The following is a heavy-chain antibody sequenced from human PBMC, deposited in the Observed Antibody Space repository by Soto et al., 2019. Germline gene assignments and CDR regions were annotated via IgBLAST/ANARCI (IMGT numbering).Heavy chain of an antibody. J-gene: IGHJ4*02. CDR1: GGTFIGYY. Sequence: PSETLSLTCAVYGGTFIGYYWSWIRKTTGKGLEWIGEINHSGSTNYNPSLKSRVTISVDTSKNQFSLKLSSVTAADTAVYYCAARADIVVVVAATLGYWGQGTLVTVS. CDR3: AARADIVVVVAATLGY. CDR2: INHSGST. V-gene: IGHV4-34*08. D-gene: IGHD2-15*01.